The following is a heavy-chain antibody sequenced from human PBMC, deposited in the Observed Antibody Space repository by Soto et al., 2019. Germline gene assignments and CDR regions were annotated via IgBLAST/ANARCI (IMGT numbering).Heavy chain of an antibody. D-gene: IGHD1-1*01. CDR3: ARDRAYNTFDY. Sequence: GGSLRLSCAASGLTFSNCWMSWVRQAPGKGLEWVANIKQDGSEKYYVHSLKGRFTISRDNAKNSLYLQINSLRAEDTAVYYCARDRAYNTFDYWGQGTLVTVSS. CDR2: IKQDGSEK. CDR1: GLTFSNCW. J-gene: IGHJ4*02. V-gene: IGHV3-7*01.